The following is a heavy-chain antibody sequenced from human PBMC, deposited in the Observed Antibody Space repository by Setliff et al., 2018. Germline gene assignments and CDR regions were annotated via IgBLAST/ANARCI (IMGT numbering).Heavy chain of an antibody. Sequence: PGASLKISCVVSGFSFSNYGMTWVRQAPGKGLEWISYISTSSGTRYYADSVKGRFTISRDNANQSLYLQMNSLRAEDTAVYYCARLALTGYDSSGYYYALEYYYYMGVWGKGTTVTVSS. CDR1: GFSFSNYG. V-gene: IGHV3-48*01. CDR3: ARLALTGYDSSGYYYALEYYYYMGV. D-gene: IGHD3-22*01. J-gene: IGHJ6*03. CDR2: ISTSSGTR.